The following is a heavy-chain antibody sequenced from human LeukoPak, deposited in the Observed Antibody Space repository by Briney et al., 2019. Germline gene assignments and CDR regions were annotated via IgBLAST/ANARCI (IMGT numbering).Heavy chain of an antibody. D-gene: IGHD3-10*01. Sequence: GGSLRLSCAASGFTFSSYWMSWVRQAPGKGLEWVANIKQDGSEKYYVDPVKGRFTISRDNAKNSLYLQMNSLRAEDTAVYYCARVRGGRNYYGMDVWGQGTTVTVSS. V-gene: IGHV3-7*01. CDR1: GFTFSSYW. CDR3: ARVRGGRNYYGMDV. CDR2: IKQDGSEK. J-gene: IGHJ6*02.